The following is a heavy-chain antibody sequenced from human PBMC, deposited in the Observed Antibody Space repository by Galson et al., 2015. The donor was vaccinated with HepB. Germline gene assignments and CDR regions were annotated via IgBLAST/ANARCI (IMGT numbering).Heavy chain of an antibody. D-gene: IGHD3-22*01. CDR3: ARSYYDSSGYSHFDY. CDR1: GGTFSSYA. J-gene: IGHJ4*02. Sequence: SVKVSCKASGGTFSSYAISWVRQAPGQGLEWMGGIIPIFGTANYAQKFQGRVTITADESTSTAYMELSSLRSEDTAVYYCARSYYDSSGYSHFDYWGQGTLVTVSS. CDR2: IIPIFGTA. V-gene: IGHV1-69*13.